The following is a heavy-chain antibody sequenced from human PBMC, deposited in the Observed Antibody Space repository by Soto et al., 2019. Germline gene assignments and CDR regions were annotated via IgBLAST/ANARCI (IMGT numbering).Heavy chain of an antibody. CDR3: ASGIAAAGTDYYYGMDV. J-gene: IGHJ6*02. V-gene: IGHV1-18*01. CDR1: GYTFTSYG. Sequence: QVQLVQSGAEVKKPGASVKVSCKASGYTFTSYGISWVRQAPGQGLEWMGWISAYNGNTNYAQKLQGRVTMTTDTSTRKAYMELRSLRSDDTAVYYCASGIAAAGTDYYYGMDVWGQGTTVTVSS. CDR2: ISAYNGNT. D-gene: IGHD6-13*01.